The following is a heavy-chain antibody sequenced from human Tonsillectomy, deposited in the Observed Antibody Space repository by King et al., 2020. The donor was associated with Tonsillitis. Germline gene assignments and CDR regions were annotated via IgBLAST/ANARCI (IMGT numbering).Heavy chain of an antibody. Sequence: EVQLQESGGGLVQPGGSLRLSCAASGFRFSDYWMTWVRQAPGKGLEWVANIKPDGKKKYYVDSVKGRFTISRDNAENSLYLQMNSLRVEDTALYYCTRDGGSGGNLDYWGQGALVTVSS. CDR3: TRDGGSGGNLDY. V-gene: IGHV3-7*03. CDR2: IKPDGKKK. J-gene: IGHJ4*02. D-gene: IGHD2-15*01. CDR1: GFRFSDYW.